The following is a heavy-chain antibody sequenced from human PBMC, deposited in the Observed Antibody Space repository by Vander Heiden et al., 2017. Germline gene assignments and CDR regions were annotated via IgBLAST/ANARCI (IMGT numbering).Heavy chain of an antibody. CDR2: IKQDGSEK. CDR3: ARDRVAKISDY. J-gene: IGHJ4*02. D-gene: IGHD2-15*01. V-gene: IGHV3-7*01. CDR1: GFTVSSYW. Sequence: EVQLVESGGGLVQPGGSLRLSCAASGFTVSSYWRSWVGQAPGKGLEWVANIKQDGSEKYYVDSVKGRFTISRDNAKNSLYLQMNSLRAEDTAVYYCARDRVAKISDYWGQGTLVTVSS.